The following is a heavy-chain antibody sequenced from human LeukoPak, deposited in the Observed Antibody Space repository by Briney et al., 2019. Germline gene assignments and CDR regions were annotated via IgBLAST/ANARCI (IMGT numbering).Heavy chain of an antibody. D-gene: IGHD3-22*01. CDR1: GGSFSGYH. CDR2: INPSGST. V-gene: IGHV4-34*01. CDR3: ARGRHDITMIVVVMTSVSYYLDV. Sequence: PSETLSLTCAVYGGSFSGYHWIWIRQSPGKGLEWIGDINPSGSTYYNPSLKGRLTISVDTSKNQFSLKLRSVTAADTAVYYCARGRHDITMIVVVMTSVSYYLDVWGKGTTVTVS. J-gene: IGHJ6*03.